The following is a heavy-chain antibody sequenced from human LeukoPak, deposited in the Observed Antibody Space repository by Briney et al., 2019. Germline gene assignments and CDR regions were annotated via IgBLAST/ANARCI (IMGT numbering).Heavy chain of an antibody. CDR1: GGSFSGYY. D-gene: IGHD2-2*01. V-gene: IGHV4-34*01. J-gene: IGHJ5*02. CDR3: ASQIVVVPAAMGGWFDP. CDR2: INHSGST. Sequence: PSETLSLTCAVYGGSFSGYYWSWVRQPPGKGLEWMGEINHSGSTNYNPSLKGRVTISVDTSKNQFSLKLSSVTAADTAVYYCASQIVVVPAAMGGWFDPWGQGTLVTVSS.